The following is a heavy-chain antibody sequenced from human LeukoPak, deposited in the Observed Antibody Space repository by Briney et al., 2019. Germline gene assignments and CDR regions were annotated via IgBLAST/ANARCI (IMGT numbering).Heavy chain of an antibody. CDR1: GYTFTGYY. CDR3: ARSDFWSGYYTTVDY. J-gene: IGHJ4*02. V-gene: IGHV1-2*02. Sequence: ASVKVSCKASGYTFTGYYMHWVRQAPGQGLEWMGWINPNSGGTNYAQKFQGRVTMTRDTSISTAYMELSRLRSDDTAVYCCARSDFWSGYYTTVDYWGQGTLVTVSS. CDR2: INPNSGGT. D-gene: IGHD3-3*01.